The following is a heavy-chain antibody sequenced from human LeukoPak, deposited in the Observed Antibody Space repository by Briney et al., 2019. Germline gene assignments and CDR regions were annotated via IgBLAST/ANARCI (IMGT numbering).Heavy chain of an antibody. V-gene: IGHV3-21*01. CDR3: ARDRTYYDSSGYRNNFDY. CDR2: ISSSSSYI. Sequence: GGSLRLSFAASGFTFSSYSMNWVRQAPGKGLEWVSSISSSSSYIYYADSVKGRFTISRDNAKNSLYLQMNRLRAEDTAVYYCARDRTYYDSSGYRNNFDYWGQGTLVTVSS. CDR1: GFTFSSYS. D-gene: IGHD3-22*01. J-gene: IGHJ4*02.